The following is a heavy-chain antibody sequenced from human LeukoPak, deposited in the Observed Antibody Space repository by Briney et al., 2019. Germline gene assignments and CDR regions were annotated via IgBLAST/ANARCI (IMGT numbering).Heavy chain of an antibody. D-gene: IGHD1-26*01. V-gene: IGHV5-51*03. CDR2: IYPGDSDT. CDR3: ARAFVGARHLTIY. Sequence: PGETLKISCEGSGYSFTSYWIGWVRQMPWKGLEWMGIIYPGDSDTRYSPSFQGQVAISADKSISTAYLQWSSLKASDTAMYYCARAFVGARHLTIYWGQGTLVTVSS. J-gene: IGHJ4*02. CDR1: GYSFTSYW.